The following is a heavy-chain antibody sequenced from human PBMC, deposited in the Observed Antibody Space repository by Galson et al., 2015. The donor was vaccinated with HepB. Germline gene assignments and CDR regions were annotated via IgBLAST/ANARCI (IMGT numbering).Heavy chain of an antibody. CDR3: AKSDRDTDYAFWSGRPDY. Sequence: SLRLSCAASGFTFSSYGMHWVRQAPGKGLEWVAVISYDGCNKYYADSVKGRFTISRDNSKNTLYLQMNSLRAEDTAVYYCAKSDRDTDYAFWSGRPDYWGQGTLVTVSS. V-gene: IGHV3-30*18. J-gene: IGHJ4*02. CDR1: GFTFSSYG. D-gene: IGHD3-3*01. CDR2: ISYDGCNK.